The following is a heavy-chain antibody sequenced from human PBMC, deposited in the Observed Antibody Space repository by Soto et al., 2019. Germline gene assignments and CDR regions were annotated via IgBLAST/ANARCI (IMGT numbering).Heavy chain of an antibody. CDR1: GGSISSYF. D-gene: IGHD3-16*02. Sequence: QVQLQEPGPGLVKASETLSLTCTVSGGSISSYFWSWIRQPPGKGLEWIGYIYYIGNTNYNPSLKRRVTISLDTSKNQFSLKLSSVTAADTAVYYCARRVSYYFDYWGQGTLVTVSS. V-gene: IGHV4-59*01. CDR3: ARRVSYYFDY. CDR2: IYYIGNT. J-gene: IGHJ4*02.